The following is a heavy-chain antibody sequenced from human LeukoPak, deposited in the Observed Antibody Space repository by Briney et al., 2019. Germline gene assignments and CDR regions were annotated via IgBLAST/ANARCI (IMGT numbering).Heavy chain of an antibody. CDR2: INPSGGST. CDR3: ARGGYCSGGSCWIRGDAFDI. V-gene: IGHV1-46*01. J-gene: IGHJ3*02. CDR1: GYTFTSYY. Sequence: GASVKVSCKASGYTFTSYYMHWVRQAPGQGLEWMGIINPSGGSTSYAQKFQGRVTMTRDMSTSTVYMELSSLRSEDTAVYYCARGGYCSGGSCWIRGDAFDIWGQGTMVTVSS. D-gene: IGHD2-15*01.